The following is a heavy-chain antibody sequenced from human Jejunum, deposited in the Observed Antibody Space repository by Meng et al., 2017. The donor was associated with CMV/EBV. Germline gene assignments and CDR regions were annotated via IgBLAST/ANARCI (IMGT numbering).Heavy chain of an antibody. V-gene: IGHV3-74*01. D-gene: IGHD6-19*01. CDR1: GFTFISDW. J-gene: IGHJ4*02. Sequence: VQLLDAGGGLFQPGWYLSVACSASGFTFISDWMHWVRQAPGKGLEWVSRINTDGRNTNYADSVKGRFTISRDNAKNTLYLQMNSLRVEDTAVYYCARDYYSSGTHWGQGTLVTVSS. CDR3: ARDYYSSGTH. CDR2: INTDGRNT.